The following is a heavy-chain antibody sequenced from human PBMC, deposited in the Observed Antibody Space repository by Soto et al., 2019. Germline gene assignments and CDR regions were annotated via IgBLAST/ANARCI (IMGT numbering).Heavy chain of an antibody. CDR1: GFILSDHY. J-gene: IGHJ4*02. CDR3: TCWIAARCS. CDR2: TKNRSQRYTI. D-gene: IGHD6-6*01. V-gene: IGHV3-72*01. Sequence: EVQLVESGGDLVQPGGSLRLSCAASGFILSDHYMDWVRQAPGKGLEWVARTKNRSQRYTIEYAASVKGRFTISRDDSKNSLFLQMNSLKSDDTAVYYCTCWIAARCSWGQGTLVTVAS.